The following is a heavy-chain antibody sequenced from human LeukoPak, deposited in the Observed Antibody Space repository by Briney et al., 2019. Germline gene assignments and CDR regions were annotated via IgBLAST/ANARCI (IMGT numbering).Heavy chain of an antibody. V-gene: IGHV1-8*01. CDR1: GYTFTSYD. J-gene: IGHJ6*03. D-gene: IGHD3-10*01. CDR2: MNPNSGNT. CDR3: ATVGGSYYYGSGSYNGGYYYYYMDV. Sequence: GASVKVSCKASGYTFTSYDINWVRQATGQGLEWMGWMNPNSGNTGYAQKFQGRVTITTDESTSTAHMELSSLRSEDTAVYYCATVGGSYYYGSGSYNGGYYYYYMDVWGKGTTVTVSS.